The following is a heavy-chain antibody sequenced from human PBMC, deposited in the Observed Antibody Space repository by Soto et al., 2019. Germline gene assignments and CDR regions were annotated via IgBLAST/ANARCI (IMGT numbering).Heavy chain of an antibody. D-gene: IGHD3-10*01. J-gene: IGHJ2*01. CDR1: GFTFSSYS. Sequence: EVQLVESGGGLVQPGGSLRLSCAASGFTFSSYSMNWVRQAPGKGLEWVSYISSSSSTIYYADAVKGRFTIYRDNAKNSLFLQMNSLRAEDTAGYYCASSFSGELSGKRDWYVDLWGRGTLVTVSS. CDR2: ISSSSSTI. CDR3: ASSFSGELSGKRDWYVDL. V-gene: IGHV3-48*01.